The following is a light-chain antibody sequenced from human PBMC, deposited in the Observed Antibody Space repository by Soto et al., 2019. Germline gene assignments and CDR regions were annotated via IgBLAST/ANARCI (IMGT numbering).Light chain of an antibody. CDR1: NSNIANSP. J-gene: IGLJ2*01. V-gene: IGLV1-44*01. CDR3: ATWDDSLNVVV. CDR2: TND. Sequence: QSVLTQPPSASGTPGQRVTISCSGSNSNIANSPVNWYLQLPGTAPKLLIFTNDQRPSGVPDRFSGSKSGTSASLAISGLQSEDEAEYYCATWDDSLNVVVFGGGTKVTVL.